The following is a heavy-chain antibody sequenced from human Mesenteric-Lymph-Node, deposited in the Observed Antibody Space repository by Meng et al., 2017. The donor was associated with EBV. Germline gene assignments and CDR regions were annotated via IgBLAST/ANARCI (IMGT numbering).Heavy chain of an antibody. CDR2: IFPTGGT. CDR3: AREGEVGYYESSGYYY. J-gene: IGHJ4*02. Sequence: QLQLKEPGPGLVKPSGTLSLTCAVSGGSISSSNWWTWVRQPPGKGLEWIGEIFPTGGTNYNPSLKSRVTISVDKSKNQFSLKLSSVTAADTAVYYCAREGEVGYYESSGYYYWGRGTLVTVSS. V-gene: IGHV4-4*02. CDR1: GGSISSSNW. D-gene: IGHD3-22*01.